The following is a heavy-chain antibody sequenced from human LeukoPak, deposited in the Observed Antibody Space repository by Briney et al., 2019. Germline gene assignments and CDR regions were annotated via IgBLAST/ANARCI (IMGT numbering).Heavy chain of an antibody. CDR1: GFIFSGSP. J-gene: IGHJ4*02. CDR3: ARDPYYYGSGRYYFDY. V-gene: IGHV3-30*04. D-gene: IGHD3-10*01. Sequence: GGSLRLSCATSGFIFSGSPMHWVRQAPGKGLEWVALISYSGGTKYYADSVKGRFTISRDNSKNTLYLQMNSLRAEDTAVYYCARDPYYYGSGRYYFDYWGQGTLVTVSS. CDR2: ISYSGGTK.